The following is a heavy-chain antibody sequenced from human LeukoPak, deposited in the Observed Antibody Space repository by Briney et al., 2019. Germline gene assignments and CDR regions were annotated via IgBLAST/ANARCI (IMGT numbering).Heavy chain of an antibody. V-gene: IGHV4-34*01. Sequence: SETLSLTCAVYGGSFSGYYWSWIRQPPGKGLEWIGEINHSGSTNYNPSLKSRVTISVDTSKNQFSLKLSSVTAADTAVYYCARGREYGDYSGVYYYCGMDVWGQGTTVTVSS. CDR3: ARGREYGDYSGVYYYCGMDV. J-gene: IGHJ6*02. D-gene: IGHD4-17*01. CDR1: GGSFSGYY. CDR2: INHSGST.